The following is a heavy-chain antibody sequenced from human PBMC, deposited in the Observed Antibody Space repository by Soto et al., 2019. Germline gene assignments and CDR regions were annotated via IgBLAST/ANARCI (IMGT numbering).Heavy chain of an antibody. V-gene: IGHV6-1*01. CDR3: ARVPDR. CDR2: TYYRSNWYY. D-gene: IGHD2-2*01. CDR1: GDSVSSNSAT. J-gene: IGHJ4*02. Sequence: SQTLSLTCAISGDSVSSNSATWDWIRQSPSRGLEWLGRTYYRSNWYYDYAVSVRGRITINPDTSNNQLSLQLNSVTPDDTAVYYCARVPDRWGQGTLVTVSS.